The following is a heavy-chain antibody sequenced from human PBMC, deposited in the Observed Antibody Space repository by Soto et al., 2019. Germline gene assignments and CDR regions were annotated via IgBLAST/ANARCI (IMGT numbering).Heavy chain of an antibody. CDR3: ASDTGTPFHY. Sequence: HVQLVQSGGELKKPGASVKVSCNTSGYTFNTYFITWVRQAPGQGLEWMGWISPHNGNTNYAEKFQGRVTMTADTITKTAYRNLRTLRIDDAAVSSWASDTGTPFHYGGQGPPVTVPS. V-gene: IGHV1-18*01. J-gene: IGHJ4*02. CDR1: GYTFNTYF. CDR2: ISPHNGNT.